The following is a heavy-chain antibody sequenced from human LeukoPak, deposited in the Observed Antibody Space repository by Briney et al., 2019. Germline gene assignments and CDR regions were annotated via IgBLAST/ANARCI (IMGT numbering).Heavy chain of an antibody. V-gene: IGHV1-18*01. Sequence: ASVKVSCKASGYTFTSYGISWVRQAPGQGLEWMGWISAYNGNTNYAQKLQGRVTMTTDTSTSTAYMELRSLRSDDTAVYYCARDSYYYDSSGYDYWGQGTLVTVSS. D-gene: IGHD3-22*01. CDR1: GYTFTSYG. CDR3: ARDSYYYDSSGYDY. J-gene: IGHJ4*02. CDR2: ISAYNGNT.